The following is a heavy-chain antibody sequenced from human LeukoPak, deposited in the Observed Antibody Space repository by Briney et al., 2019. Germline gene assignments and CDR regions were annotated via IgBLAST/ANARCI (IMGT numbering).Heavy chain of an antibody. V-gene: IGHV4-39*01. CDR3: ARRDGGYCSSTSCADNDY. CDR2: IYYSGST. D-gene: IGHD2-2*01. J-gene: IGHJ4*02. Sequence: SKTLSLTCTVSGGSISSSSYYWGWIRQPPGKGLEWIGSIYYSGSTYYNPSLKSRVTISVDTSKNQFSLKLSSVTAADTAVYYCARRDGGYCSSTSCADNDYWGQGTLVTVSS. CDR1: GGSISSSSYY.